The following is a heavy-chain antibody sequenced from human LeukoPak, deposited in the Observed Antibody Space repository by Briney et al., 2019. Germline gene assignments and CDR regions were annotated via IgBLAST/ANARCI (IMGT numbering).Heavy chain of an antibody. J-gene: IGHJ4*02. CDR1: GYTFTSLD. D-gene: IGHD2-2*01. V-gene: IGHV1-8*01. CDR2: INPNSGDT. CDR3: TRHTSPTFDY. Sequence: ASVTVSCMASGYTFTSLDINWVRQATGQAPEWMGWINPNSGDTGYGQKFQGRVTITRDTSISTVYMELSSLRSEDTAVYYCTRHTSPTFDYWGQGTLVTVSS.